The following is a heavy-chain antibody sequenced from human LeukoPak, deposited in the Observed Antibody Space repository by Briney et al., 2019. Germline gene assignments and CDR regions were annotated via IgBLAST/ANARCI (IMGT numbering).Heavy chain of an antibody. V-gene: IGHV3-11*04. CDR1: GFTFSDYN. D-gene: IGHD1-7*01. CDR3: AREELPDAFDI. CDR2: ISRSGSTK. Sequence: GGSLRLSCAASGFTFSDYNMRWIRQAPGKGLEWVSSISRSGSTKYYADSVKGRFTISRDNAKNSLYLQLNSLRAEDTAVYYCAREELPDAFDIWGQGTMVTVSS. J-gene: IGHJ3*02.